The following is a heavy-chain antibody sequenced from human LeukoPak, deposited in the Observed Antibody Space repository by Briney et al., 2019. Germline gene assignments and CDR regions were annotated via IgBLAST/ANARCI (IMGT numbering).Heavy chain of an antibody. CDR2: IYYSGST. CDR1: GGSISTSNYY. J-gene: IGHJ4*02. V-gene: IGHV4-39*01. Sequence: SETLSLTCTASGGSISTSNYYWGWIRQPPGKGLEWIGSIYYSGSTYYNPSLKSRVTISVDTSKNQFSLKLNSVTAADTAVYYCARPPISRWGEAGDYWGQGALVTVSS. D-gene: IGHD3-16*01. CDR3: ARPPISRWGEAGDY.